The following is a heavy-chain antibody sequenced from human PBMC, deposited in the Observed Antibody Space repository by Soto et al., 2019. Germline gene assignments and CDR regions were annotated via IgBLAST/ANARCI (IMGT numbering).Heavy chain of an antibody. J-gene: IGHJ6*03. CDR2: IYYSGST. V-gene: IGHV4-39*01. CDR1: GGSISSSSYY. Sequence: SETLSLTCTVSGGSISSSSYYWGWIRQPPGKGLEWIGSIYYSGSTYYNPSLKSRVTISVDTSKNQFSLKLSSVTAADTAVYYCARHDRGDYYYYYYMDVWGKGTTVTVSS. CDR3: ARHDRGDYYYYYYMDV.